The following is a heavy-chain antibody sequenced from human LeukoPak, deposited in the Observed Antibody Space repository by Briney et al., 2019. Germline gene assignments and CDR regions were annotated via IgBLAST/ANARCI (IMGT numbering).Heavy chain of an antibody. CDR2: IFNSGAKT. CDR1: GLTFSTYS. CDR3: AKDVVPDSGWDLDY. V-gene: IGHV3-23*01. Sequence: GGSLRLSCAASGLTFSTYSMTWVRQGPGKGLEWVSSIFNSGAKTFYADSVKGRFTISRGNSKNTLYLQMNSLRVEDTAVYYCAKDVVPDSGWDLDYWGQGTLVTVSS. D-gene: IGHD6-19*01. J-gene: IGHJ4*02.